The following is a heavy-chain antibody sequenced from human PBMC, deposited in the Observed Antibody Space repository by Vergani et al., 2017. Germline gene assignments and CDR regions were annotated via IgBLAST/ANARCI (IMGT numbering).Heavy chain of an antibody. D-gene: IGHD5-18*01. CDR3: SRGRGYSFGYSDY. V-gene: IGHV3-49*04. CDR1: GFSFGDYA. CDR2: IRNKAYGGTT. Sequence: EVQLVESGGGLVQPGRSLRLSCAASGFSFGDYAMTWVRQAPGKGRECVAFIRNKAYGGTTEYAASVKGRFTISRDDSKRLAYLQLSGLKTEDTAVYFCSRGRGYSFGYSDYWGQGTLVTVSS. J-gene: IGHJ4*02.